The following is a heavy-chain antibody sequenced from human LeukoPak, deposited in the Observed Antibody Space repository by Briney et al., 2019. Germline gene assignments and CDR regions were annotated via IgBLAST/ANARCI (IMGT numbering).Heavy chain of an antibody. D-gene: IGHD3-10*01. V-gene: IGHV3-21*01. Sequence: GGSLRLSCAASGFTFSTSSMDWVRQAPGKGLEWVSYIGSSSTYVYYADSVKGRFTISRDNAENTLYLQMKSLRAEDTAVYYCARGYGSGSYYFYNWFDPWGQGTLVTVSS. CDR2: IGSSSTYV. CDR3: ARGYGSGSYYFYNWFDP. CDR1: GFTFSTSS. J-gene: IGHJ5*02.